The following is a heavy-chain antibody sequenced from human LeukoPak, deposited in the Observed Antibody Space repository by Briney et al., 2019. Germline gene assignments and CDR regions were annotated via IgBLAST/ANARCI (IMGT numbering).Heavy chain of an antibody. V-gene: IGHV3-30*02. D-gene: IGHD6-13*01. Sequence: GGSLRLSCGASGFTFSSYGMHWVRQAPGKGLEWVAFIRYDGSNKYYADSVKGRFTISRDNSKNTLYLQMNSLRAEDTAVYYCARRWSFDYWGQGTLVTVSS. CDR2: IRYDGSNK. J-gene: IGHJ4*02. CDR3: ARRWSFDY. CDR1: GFTFSSYG.